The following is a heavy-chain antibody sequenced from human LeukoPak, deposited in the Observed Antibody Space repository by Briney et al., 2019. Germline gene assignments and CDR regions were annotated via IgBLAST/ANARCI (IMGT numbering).Heavy chain of an antibody. CDR1: GFTFSNSW. D-gene: IGHD3-10*01. V-gene: IGHV3-33*08. J-gene: IGHJ4*02. Sequence: GGSLRLSCAVSGFTFSNSWMDWVRQAPGKGLEWVAVIWYDGSNKYYADSVKGRFTISRDNSKNTLYLQMNSLRAEDTAVYYCARDGYYGSGSYCDYWGQGTLVTVSS. CDR3: ARDGYYGSGSYCDY. CDR2: IWYDGSNK.